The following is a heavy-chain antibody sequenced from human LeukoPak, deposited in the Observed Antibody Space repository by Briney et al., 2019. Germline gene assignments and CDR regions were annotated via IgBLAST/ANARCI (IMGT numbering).Heavy chain of an antibody. Sequence: ASVKVSCKASGYTFISYGISWVRQAPGQGLEWVGWISAYNGNTNYAQKLQGRVTMTTDTSTSTAYMELRSLRSDDTAVYYCARDTNYYDSSGSPLDYFDYWGQGTLVTVSS. J-gene: IGHJ4*02. CDR1: GYTFISYG. CDR3: ARDTNYYDSSGSPLDYFDY. V-gene: IGHV1-18*01. D-gene: IGHD3-22*01. CDR2: ISAYNGNT.